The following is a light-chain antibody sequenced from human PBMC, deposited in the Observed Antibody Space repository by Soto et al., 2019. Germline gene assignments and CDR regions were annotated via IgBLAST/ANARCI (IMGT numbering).Light chain of an antibody. Sequence: QSALTQPPSASGSPGHSVTISCTGTSSDVGGYNYVSWYQQHPGKAPKLIIYEVTKRPSGVPDRFSGSKSGNTASLTVSGLQAEDEADYYCSSYAGSNNLIFGGGTKVTVL. CDR2: EVT. V-gene: IGLV2-8*01. CDR3: SSYAGSNNLI. J-gene: IGLJ2*01. CDR1: SSDVGGYNY.